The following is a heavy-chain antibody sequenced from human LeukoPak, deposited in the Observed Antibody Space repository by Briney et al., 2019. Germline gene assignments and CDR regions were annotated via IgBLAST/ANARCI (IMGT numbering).Heavy chain of an antibody. CDR1: GFSFGDYA. CDR3: ARALIGYYFDY. J-gene: IGHJ4*02. D-gene: IGHD2-8*01. Sequence: GSLRLSCTTSGFSFGDYAMSWVRQAPGKGLEWVSSVSNSGDYIHYADSVKGRFTISRDNSKNSLYLQMNSLRAEDTAVYYCARALIGYYFDYWGQGTLVTVSS. V-gene: IGHV3-21*06. CDR2: VSNSGDYI.